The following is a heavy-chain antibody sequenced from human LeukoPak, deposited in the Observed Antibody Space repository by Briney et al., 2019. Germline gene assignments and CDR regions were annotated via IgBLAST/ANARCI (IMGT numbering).Heavy chain of an antibody. CDR2: IYTSGST. CDR1: GGSISSGSYY. Sequence: SQTLSLTCTVSGGSISSGSYYWSWIRQPAGKGLEWIGRIYTSGSTNHNPSLKSRVTISVDTSKNQFSLKLSSVTAADTAVYYCVRTFYDYVWGSYRPSFDYWGQGTLVTVSS. V-gene: IGHV4-61*02. D-gene: IGHD3-16*02. CDR3: VRTFYDYVWGSYRPSFDY. J-gene: IGHJ4*02.